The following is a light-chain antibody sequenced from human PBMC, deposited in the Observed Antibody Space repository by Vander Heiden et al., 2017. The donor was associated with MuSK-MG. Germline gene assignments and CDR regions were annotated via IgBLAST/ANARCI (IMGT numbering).Light chain of an antibody. CDR1: SSNIGASYD. CDR3: QSYDRSLGVV. Sequence: QSLLTQPPSVSGAPGQRVTISCTGSSSNIGASYDVYWYQQLPGTAPKLLIYGISNRPSGVPDQFSGSKSGSSASLAITGLQAEDEADYYCQSYDRSLGVVFGGGTKLTVL. CDR2: GIS. J-gene: IGLJ3*02. V-gene: IGLV1-40*01.